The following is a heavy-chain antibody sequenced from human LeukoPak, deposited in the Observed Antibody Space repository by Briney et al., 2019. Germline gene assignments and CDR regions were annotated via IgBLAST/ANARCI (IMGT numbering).Heavy chain of an antibody. Sequence: SVKVSCKASGGTLSSYAISWVRQAPGQGLEWMGGIIPIFGTANYAQEFQGRVTITADESTSTAYMELSSLRSEDTAVYYCARGGDCSSTSCSDFYYYYGMDVWGKGTTVTVSS. CDR1: GGTLSSYA. D-gene: IGHD2-2*01. CDR3: ARGGDCSSTSCSDFYYYYGMDV. V-gene: IGHV1-69*01. J-gene: IGHJ6*04. CDR2: IIPIFGTA.